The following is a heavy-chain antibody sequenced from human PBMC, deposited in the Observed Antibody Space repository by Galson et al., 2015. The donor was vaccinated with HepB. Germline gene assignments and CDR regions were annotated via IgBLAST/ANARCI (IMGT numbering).Heavy chain of an antibody. Sequence: SLRLSCAASGFTFSSFGMHWVRQAPGKGLEWVAGIWYDGSNKYYAESVKGRFTISRDSSKNTLYLHMSSLRAEDSAVYYCARDALFYSSGWTNWFDPWGQGTLVTVSS. CDR3: ARDALFYSSGWTNWFDP. V-gene: IGHV3-33*01. CDR2: IWYDGSNK. D-gene: IGHD6-19*01. J-gene: IGHJ5*02. CDR1: GFTFSSFG.